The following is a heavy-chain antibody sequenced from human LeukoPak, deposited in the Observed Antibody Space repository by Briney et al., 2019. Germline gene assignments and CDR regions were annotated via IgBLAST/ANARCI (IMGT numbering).Heavy chain of an antibody. CDR3: ARVGATTLDWYFDL. V-gene: IGHV4-38-2*02. D-gene: IGHD1-26*01. Sequence: SETLSLTCTVSGYSISSGYYWGWIRQPPGKGLEWIGSIYHSGSTYYNPSIKSRVTISVDTSKNQFSLKLSSVTAADTAVYYCARVGATTLDWYFDLWGRGTLVTVSS. CDR1: GYSISSGYY. CDR2: IYHSGST. J-gene: IGHJ2*01.